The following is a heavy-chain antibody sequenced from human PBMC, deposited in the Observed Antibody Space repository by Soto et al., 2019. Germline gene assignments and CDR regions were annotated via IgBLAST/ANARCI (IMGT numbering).Heavy chain of an antibody. Sequence: TGGSLRLSCAASGFTFSSYGMHWVRQAPGKGLEWVAVISYDGSNKYYADSVKGRFTISRDNSKNTLYLQMNSLRAEDTAVYYCAKTFRRTGTTSVYFDYWGQGTLVTVSS. J-gene: IGHJ4*02. CDR1: GFTFSSYG. D-gene: IGHD1-7*01. CDR3: AKTFRRTGTTSVYFDY. V-gene: IGHV3-30*18. CDR2: ISYDGSNK.